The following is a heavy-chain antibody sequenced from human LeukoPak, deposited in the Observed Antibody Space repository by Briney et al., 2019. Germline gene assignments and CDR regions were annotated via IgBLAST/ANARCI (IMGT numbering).Heavy chain of an antibody. CDR2: IWYDGSNK. J-gene: IGHJ4*02. CDR1: GFTFSSYG. D-gene: IGHD6-13*01. CDR3: ARDKAAAVGYFDY. V-gene: IGHV3-33*08. Sequence: TGGSLRLSCAASGFTFSSYGMHWVRQAPGKGLEWVAVIWYDGSNKYYADSVKGRFTISRDNSKNTLYLQMNSLRAEDTAVYYCARDKAAAVGYFDYWGQGTLVTVSS.